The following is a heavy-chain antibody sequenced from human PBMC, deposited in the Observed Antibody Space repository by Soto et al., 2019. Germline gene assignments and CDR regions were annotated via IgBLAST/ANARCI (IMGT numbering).Heavy chain of an antibody. Sequence: GESLKISCQGSGYRFTDYWIGWVRQMPGKGLEWVGIIYYGDSDTRYSPSFEGQVTISADKSITTAYLQWSSLKASDTAMYYCVRIHIRRRKAVGGVEFYYLGQGTLVNGSS. D-gene: IGHD3-16*01. CDR1: GYRFTDYW. V-gene: IGHV5-51*01. CDR2: IYYGDSDT. J-gene: IGHJ4*02. CDR3: VRIHIRRRKAVGGVEFYY.